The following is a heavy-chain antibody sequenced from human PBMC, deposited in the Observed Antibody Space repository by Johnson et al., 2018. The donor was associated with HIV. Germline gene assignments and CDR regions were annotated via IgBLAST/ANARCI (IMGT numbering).Heavy chain of an antibody. CDR3: AKDEEGYSSAWSAGTAFDI. CDR2: IRFEGSNK. J-gene: IGHJ3*02. D-gene: IGHD6-13*01. V-gene: IGHV3-30*02. CDR1: GFTFSSYD. Sequence: QVQLVESGGGLVQPGGSLRLSCAASGFTFSSYDMHWVRQVTGKGLEWVAFIRFEGSNKFYADSVKGRFTLSRDNSKNTLYLQMNSLKADDTAIYYCAKDEEGYSSAWSAGTAFDIWGQGTMVTVSS.